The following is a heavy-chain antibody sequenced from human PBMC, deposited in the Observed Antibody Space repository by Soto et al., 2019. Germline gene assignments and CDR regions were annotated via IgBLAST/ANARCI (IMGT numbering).Heavy chain of an antibody. CDR1: GFTFDDYA. V-gene: IGHV3-9*01. CDR3: AKDRGSGSYAENYYYYGMDV. CDR2: INWNSGSI. Sequence: GGSLRLSCAASGFTFDDYAMHWVRQAPGKGLEWVSGINWNSGSIGYADSVKGRFTISRDNAKTSLYLQMNSLRAEDTALYYCAKDRGSGSYAENYYYYGMDVWGQRTTVTVSS. D-gene: IGHD3-10*01. J-gene: IGHJ6*02.